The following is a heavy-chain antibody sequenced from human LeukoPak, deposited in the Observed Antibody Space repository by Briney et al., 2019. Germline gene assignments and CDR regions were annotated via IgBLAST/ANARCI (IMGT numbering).Heavy chain of an antibody. V-gene: IGHV3-30*04. D-gene: IGHD5-18*01. CDR1: GFTFSSYA. J-gene: IGHJ3*02. Sequence: GGSLRLSCAASGFTFSSYAMHWVRQAPGKGLEWVAVISYDGSNKYYADSVKGRFTISRDNSKNTLYLQMNSLRAEDTAVYYCAKGFLGYSYGHDAFDIWGQGTMVTVSS. CDR3: AKGFLGYSYGHDAFDI. CDR2: ISYDGSNK.